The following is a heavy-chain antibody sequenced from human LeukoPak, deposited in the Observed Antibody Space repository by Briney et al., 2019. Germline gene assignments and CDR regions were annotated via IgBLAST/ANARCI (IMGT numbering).Heavy chain of an antibody. J-gene: IGHJ4*02. CDR2: INPNSGGT. CDR3: ARELQWWGIVGAKGLDY. D-gene: IGHD1-26*01. Sequence: ASVKVSCKASGYTFTGYYMHWVRQAPGQGLEWMGWINPNSGGTNYAQKFQGRVTMTRDTSISTAYMELSRLRSDDTAVYYCARELQWWGIVGAKGLDYWGQGTLVTVSS. CDR1: GYTFTGYY. V-gene: IGHV1-2*02.